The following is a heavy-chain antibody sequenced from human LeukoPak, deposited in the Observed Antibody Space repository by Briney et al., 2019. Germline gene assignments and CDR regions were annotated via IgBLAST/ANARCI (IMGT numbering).Heavy chain of an antibody. Sequence: GASVKVSCKASGGTFSSYAISWVRQAPGQGLEWMGGIIPIFGTANYAQKFQGRVTITADESTSTAYMELRSLRSDDTAVYYCARDSELYGDYGNYFDYWGQGTLVTVSS. V-gene: IGHV1-69*13. D-gene: IGHD4-17*01. CDR3: ARDSELYGDYGNYFDY. CDR1: GGTFSSYA. CDR2: IIPIFGTA. J-gene: IGHJ4*02.